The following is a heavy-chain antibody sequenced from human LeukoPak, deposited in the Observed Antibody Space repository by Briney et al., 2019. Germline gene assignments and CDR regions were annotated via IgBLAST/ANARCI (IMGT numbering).Heavy chain of an antibody. D-gene: IGHD3-10*01. Sequence: GGSLRLSCAASAFALSTYTMEWVRLAPGKGLEWVSSINPDSKYIYYRDSVRGRSTISRDNAKNSLYLQMNSLRVEDTAVYFCARFVDQSTYYFDSWGQGTLVIVSS. J-gene: IGHJ4*02. CDR2: INPDSKYI. CDR3: ARFVDQSTYYFDS. V-gene: IGHV3-21*01. CDR1: AFALSTYT.